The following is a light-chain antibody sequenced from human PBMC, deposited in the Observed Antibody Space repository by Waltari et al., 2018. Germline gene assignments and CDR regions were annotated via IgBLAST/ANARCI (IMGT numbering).Light chain of an antibody. J-gene: IGKJ1*01. CDR2: EAS. CDR3: QHYYSDSRA. CDR1: QSIGSS. Sequence: DIQMTQSPSTLSASVGDRVTITCRASQSIGSSLAWYQQKPGKAPKVVIYEASSLESGVPSRFSGSGSGTEFTLTISSLQPDDFATYYCQHYYSDSRAFGQGTKVEVK. V-gene: IGKV1-5*03.